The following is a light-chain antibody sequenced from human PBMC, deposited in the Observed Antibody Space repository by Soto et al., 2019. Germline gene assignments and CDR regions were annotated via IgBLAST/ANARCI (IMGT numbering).Light chain of an antibody. CDR1: QSVRSNY. J-gene: IGKJ4*01. V-gene: IGKV3D-20*02. CDR2: DTS. CDR3: QQRSLWPLT. Sequence: EIVLMQSPGTLSLSPGEGATLSCRASQSVRSNYLAWYQQKPGQAPTVLIFDTSRRASGVPDRFSGSGSGTDFTLTISSLEAEDFAVYYCQQRSLWPLTFGGGTKVDIK.